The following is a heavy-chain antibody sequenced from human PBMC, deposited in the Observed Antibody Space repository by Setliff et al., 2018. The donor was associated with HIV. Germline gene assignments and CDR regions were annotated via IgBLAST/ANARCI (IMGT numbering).Heavy chain of an antibody. Sequence: PGGSLRLSCAASGFTASGYYMAWVRQAPGKGLEWVSTIYSGGDTYHADSVKGRVTLSRDNSKNTLYLQMNSLRPEDTAVYYCARVRLYNNALDYWGQGTLVTVSS. CDR1: GFTASGYY. J-gene: IGHJ4*02. V-gene: IGHV3-66*02. D-gene: IGHD3-10*01. CDR2: IYSGGDT. CDR3: ARVRLYNNALDY.